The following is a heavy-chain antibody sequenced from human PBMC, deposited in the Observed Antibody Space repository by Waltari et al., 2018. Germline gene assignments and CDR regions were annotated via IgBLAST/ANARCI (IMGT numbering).Heavy chain of an antibody. J-gene: IGHJ4*01. V-gene: IGHV4-34*01. D-gene: IGHD2-21*01. CDR1: GESFLGYF. CDR3: ARYGEVPASYFFDY. Sequence: QVQLHQWGAGQLKPSETLSLTCAVSGESFLGYFWSWIRQSPGKGLEWLGSIHYSGSTNYNPPLGSRLSLSVDTTKKRFSRSLTSVTAADAALYFCARYGEVPASYFFDYWGQGTLVTVSS. CDR2: IHYSGST.